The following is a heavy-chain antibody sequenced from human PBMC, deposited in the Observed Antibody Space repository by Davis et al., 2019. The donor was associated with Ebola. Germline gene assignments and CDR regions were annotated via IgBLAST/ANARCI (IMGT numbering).Heavy chain of an antibody. V-gene: IGHV4-34*11. CDR2: VYYSGIT. CDR3: ARAVAGLYFDY. D-gene: IGHD6-19*01. CDR1: GGSFSGYY. J-gene: IGHJ4*02. Sequence: PSETLSLTCAVFGGSFSGYYWSWIRQPPGKGLEWIGSVYYSGITYYNPSLKSRVSISLDTSKNQFSLKLSSVTAADTAVYYCARAVAGLYFDYWGQGTLVTVSS.